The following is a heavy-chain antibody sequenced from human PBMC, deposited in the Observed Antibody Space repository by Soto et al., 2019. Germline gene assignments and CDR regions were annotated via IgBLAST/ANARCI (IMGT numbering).Heavy chain of an antibody. D-gene: IGHD3-22*01. V-gene: IGHV1-18*01. CDR3: AREYREYYYDSSGYYPSAFDI. CDR2: ISAYNGNT. J-gene: IGHJ3*02. Sequence: ASVKVSCKASGYTFTSYGISWVRQAPGQVLEWMGWISAYNGNTNYAQKLQGRVTMTTDTSTSTAYMELRSLRSDDTAVYYCAREYREYYYDSSGYYPSAFDIWGQGTMVTVSS. CDR1: GYTFTSYG.